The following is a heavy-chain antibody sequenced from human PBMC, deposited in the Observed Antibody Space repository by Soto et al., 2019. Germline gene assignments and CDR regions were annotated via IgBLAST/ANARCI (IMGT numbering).Heavy chain of an antibody. CDR2: IYYSGST. V-gene: IGHV4-31*03. CDR1: GGSISSGGYY. J-gene: IGHJ5*02. Sequence: TLSLTCTVSGGSISSGGYYWIWIRQHPGKGLEWIGYIYYSGSTYYNPSLKSRVTISVDTSKNQFSLKLSSVTAADTAVYYCARVPHYLFRANGFDPWGQGTLVTVSS. CDR3: ARVPHYLFRANGFDP. D-gene: IGHD3-10*02.